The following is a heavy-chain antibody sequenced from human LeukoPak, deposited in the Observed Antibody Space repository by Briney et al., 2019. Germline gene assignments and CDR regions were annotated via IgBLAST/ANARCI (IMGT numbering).Heavy chain of an antibody. D-gene: IGHD2-15*01. CDR3: ARTVAGYCSGGSCRLGY. J-gene: IGHJ4*02. V-gene: IGHV4-38-2*02. CDR1: GYSISSGYY. Sequence: ASETLSLTCTVSGYSISSGYYWGWIRQPPGKGLEWIGSIYHSGSTYYNPSLKSRVTISVDTSKNQFSLKLSSVTAADTAVYYCARTVAGYCSGGSCRLGYWGQGTLVTVSS. CDR2: IYHSGST.